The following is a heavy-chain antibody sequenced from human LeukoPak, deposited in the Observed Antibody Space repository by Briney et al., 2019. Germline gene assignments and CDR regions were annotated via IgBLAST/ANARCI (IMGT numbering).Heavy chain of an antibody. Sequence: PGGSLRLSCAASGFTFSSYGMHWVRQAPGKGLEWVAVISYDGSNKYYADSVKGRFTISRDNSKNTLYLQMNSLRAEDTAVYYCAKGREVLLWFGELSSALFDPWGQGTLVTVSS. V-gene: IGHV3-30*18. CDR1: GFTFSSYG. CDR2: ISYDGSNK. CDR3: AKGREVLLWFGELSSALFDP. D-gene: IGHD3-10*01. J-gene: IGHJ5*02.